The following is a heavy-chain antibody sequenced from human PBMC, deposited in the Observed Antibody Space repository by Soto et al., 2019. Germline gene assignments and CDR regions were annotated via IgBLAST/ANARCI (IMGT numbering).Heavy chain of an antibody. Sequence: GSLRLSCAASGFTFSSYSMNWVRQAPGRGLEWVSSISSSSSYIYYADSVKGRFTISRDNAKNSLYLQMNSLRAEDTAVYYCARDQRSQAAASSKGFDPWGQGTLVTVSS. CDR3: ARDQRSQAAASSKGFDP. V-gene: IGHV3-21*01. CDR1: GFTFSSYS. J-gene: IGHJ5*02. CDR2: ISSSSSYI. D-gene: IGHD6-13*01.